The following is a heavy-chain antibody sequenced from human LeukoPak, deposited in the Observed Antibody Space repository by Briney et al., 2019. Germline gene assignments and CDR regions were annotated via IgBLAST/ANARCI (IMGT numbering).Heavy chain of an antibody. V-gene: IGHV1-24*01. CDR3: AREVSSSLDY. CDR2: FDPVDGET. CDR1: GHTLSELS. Sequence: ASVNVSCKVSGHTLSELSMHWVRQAPGEGREWMGGFDPVDGETIYAQKFQGRASMTEDTSTDTAYMELSSLRSEDTAVYYCAREVSSSLDYWGQGTLVTVSS. D-gene: IGHD6-13*01. J-gene: IGHJ4*02.